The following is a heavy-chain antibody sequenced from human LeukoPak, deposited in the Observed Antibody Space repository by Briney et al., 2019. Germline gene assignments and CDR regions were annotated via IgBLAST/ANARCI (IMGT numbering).Heavy chain of an antibody. J-gene: IGHJ4*02. CDR3: ARGHYDSSGYYPLADY. CDR2: IYHSGST. V-gene: IGHV4-4*02. CDR1: GGSISSSNW. Sequence: SGTLSLTCAVSGGSISSSNWWSWVRQPPGKGLEWIGEIYHSGSTNYNPSLKSRVTISVDKSKNQFSLKLSSVTAADTAVYYCARGHYDSSGYYPLADYWGQGTLVTVSS. D-gene: IGHD3-22*01.